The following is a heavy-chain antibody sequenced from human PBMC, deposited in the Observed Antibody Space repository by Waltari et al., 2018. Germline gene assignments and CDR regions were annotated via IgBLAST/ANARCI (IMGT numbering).Heavy chain of an antibody. CDR2: VIPMFGTV. CDR3: ASGAGYCSSSNCPHDAFNV. V-gene: IGHV1-69*01. J-gene: IGHJ3*01. D-gene: IGHD2-2*01. Sequence: QVQLMQSGAEVKKPGSSVKVSCKASGGTFSINAISWVRQAPGQGLEWLGGVIPMFGTVNYEQRFQGRVTITAAESTSTIYMELHTLRSEDTAVYYCASGAGYCSSSNCPHDAFNVWGQGTMVTVSS. CDR1: GGTFSINA.